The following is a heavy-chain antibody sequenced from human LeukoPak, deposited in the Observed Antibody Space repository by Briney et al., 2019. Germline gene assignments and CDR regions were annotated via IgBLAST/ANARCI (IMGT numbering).Heavy chain of an antibody. D-gene: IGHD6-19*01. J-gene: IGHJ5*02. CDR2: ISHDGMNA. V-gene: IGHV3-23*01. CDR3: SKDGAQYSSGPECDP. CDR1: GLHISGTA. Sequence: PGGSLRLSCAASGLHISGTAMSWVRQAPGKGLEWVSAISHDGMNAYYADSVKGRFTISRDNSKKTVSLEMSSLTAADTGVYYCSKDGAQYSSGPECDPRGQGALVTV.